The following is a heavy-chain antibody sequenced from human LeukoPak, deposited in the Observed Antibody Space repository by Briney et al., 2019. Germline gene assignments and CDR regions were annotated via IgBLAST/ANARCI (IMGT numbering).Heavy chain of an antibody. CDR1: GGTFSSYA. CDR3: AREGSASSSVSIDY. Sequence: SVKVSCKASGGTFSSYAISWVRQAPGQGLEWMGGIIPIFGTANYAQKFQGRVTITADESTSTAYMELSSLRSEDTAVYYCAREGSASSSVSIDYWGQGSLVTVSS. V-gene: IGHV1-69*13. D-gene: IGHD1-26*01. J-gene: IGHJ4*02. CDR2: IIPIFGTA.